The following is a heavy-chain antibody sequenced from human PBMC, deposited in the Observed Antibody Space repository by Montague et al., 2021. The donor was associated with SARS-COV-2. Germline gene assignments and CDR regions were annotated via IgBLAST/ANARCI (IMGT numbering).Heavy chain of an antibody. D-gene: IGHD1-1*01. CDR3: TSGREGNYNVMGV. Sequence: CAISGDSVSSYSDTWNWVRQSPSRCLEWLGRTYYMSKWYNDYAVSVRGRVTINPDTSKNQFSLQLNSVTPEDTAIYYCTSGREGNYNVMGVWGQGTTVTVSS. V-gene: IGHV6-1*01. CDR1: GDSVSSYSDT. J-gene: IGHJ6*02. CDR2: TYYMSKWYN.